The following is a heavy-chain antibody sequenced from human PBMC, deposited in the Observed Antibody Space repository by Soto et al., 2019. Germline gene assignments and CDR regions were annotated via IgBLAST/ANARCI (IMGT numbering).Heavy chain of an antibody. CDR1: GYTFTSYG. CDR2: ISAYNGNT. CDR3: ARDRGSSPDSGVDY. J-gene: IGHJ4*02. V-gene: IGHV1-18*01. D-gene: IGHD6-6*01. Sequence: ASVKVSCKASGYTFTSYGISWVRQAPGQGLEWMGWISAYNGNTNYAQKLQGRVTMTTGTSTSTAYMELRSLRSDDTAVYYCARDRGSSPDSGVDYWGQGTLVTVSS.